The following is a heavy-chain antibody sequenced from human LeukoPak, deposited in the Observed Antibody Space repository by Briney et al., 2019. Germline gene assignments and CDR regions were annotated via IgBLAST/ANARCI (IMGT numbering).Heavy chain of an antibody. D-gene: IGHD3-3*01. CDR3: ARVPITIFGVVIVYYSMDV. Sequence: PSETLSLTCTVSGGSISSSSYYWGWIRQPPGKGLEWIGSIYYSGSTYYNPSLKSRVTISVDTSKNQLSLKLSSVTAADTAVYYCARVPITIFGVVIVYYSMDVWGQGTTVTVSS. J-gene: IGHJ6*02. CDR1: GGSISSSSYY. V-gene: IGHV4-39*07. CDR2: IYYSGST.